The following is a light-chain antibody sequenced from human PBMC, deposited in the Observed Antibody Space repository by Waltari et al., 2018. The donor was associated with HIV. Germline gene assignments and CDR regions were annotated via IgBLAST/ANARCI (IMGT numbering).Light chain of an antibody. CDR2: RNN. Sequence: QSALTLPPSASGTPGQRVTISCSGSSSNIGRNYVYWYLQLPGTAPKLLIYRNNQRPSVVPDTFAGSKSGASASLAISGLRSEDEADYYCSSWDDSLSVVFGGGTKLTVL. CDR1: SSNIGRNY. CDR3: SSWDDSLSVV. J-gene: IGLJ2*01. V-gene: IGLV1-47*01.